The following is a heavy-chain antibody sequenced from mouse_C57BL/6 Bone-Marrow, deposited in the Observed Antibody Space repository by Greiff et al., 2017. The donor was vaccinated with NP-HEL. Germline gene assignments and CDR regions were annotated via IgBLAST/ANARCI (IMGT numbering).Heavy chain of an antibody. V-gene: IGHV3-6*01. CDR1: GYSITSGYY. CDR2: ISYDGSN. D-gene: IGHD2-3*01. Sequence: DVQLQESGPGLVKPSQSLSLTCSVTGYSITSGYYWNWIRQFPGNKLEWMGYISYDGSNNYNPSLKNRISITRDTSKNQFFLKLNSVTTEDTATYYCARDRDDGYLAWFAYWGQGTLVTVSA. J-gene: IGHJ3*01. CDR3: ARDRDDGYLAWFAY.